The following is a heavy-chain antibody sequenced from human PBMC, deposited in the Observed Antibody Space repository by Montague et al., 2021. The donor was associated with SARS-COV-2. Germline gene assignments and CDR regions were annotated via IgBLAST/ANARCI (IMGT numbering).Heavy chain of an antibody. CDR1: GGSIRSPDYC. J-gene: IGHJ4*02. Sequence: SETLSLTCTVSGGSIRSPDYCWGWIRQSPGKGLEWIGSISYTGRTYYNPSLRSRVSFSMDTPKNHFSLSLSSVTVADTAVYFCARQLPPYCATNKCYPYYLDGWGQGPLVTVSS. CDR3: ARQLPPYCATNKCYPYYLDG. D-gene: IGHD2-8*01. V-gene: IGHV4-39*01. CDR2: ISYTGRT.